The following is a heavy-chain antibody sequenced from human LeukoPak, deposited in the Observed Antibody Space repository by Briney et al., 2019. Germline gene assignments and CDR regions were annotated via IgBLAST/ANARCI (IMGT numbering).Heavy chain of an antibody. Sequence: SVTVSCKASGGTFSSYAISWVRQAPGQGLEWMGGIIPIFGTANYAQKFQGRVTITADESTSTAYMELSSLRSEDTAVYYCARGGDYRPRFDYWGQGTLVTVSS. V-gene: IGHV1-69*13. CDR3: ARGGDYRPRFDY. J-gene: IGHJ4*02. CDR1: GGTFSSYA. D-gene: IGHD4-17*01. CDR2: IIPIFGTA.